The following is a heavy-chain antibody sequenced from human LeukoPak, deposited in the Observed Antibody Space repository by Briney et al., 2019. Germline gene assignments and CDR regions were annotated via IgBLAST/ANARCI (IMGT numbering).Heavy chain of an antibody. CDR1: GYTFTGYY. J-gene: IGHJ4*02. Sequence: GASVKVSCKASGYTFTGYYMHWVRQAPGQGLEWMGWINPNSGGTNHAQKFQGRVTMTRDTSISTAYMELSRLRSDDTAVYYCARGTPVVPAAVFDYWGQGTLVTVSS. D-gene: IGHD2-2*01. V-gene: IGHV1-2*02. CDR3: ARGTPVVPAAVFDY. CDR2: INPNSGGT.